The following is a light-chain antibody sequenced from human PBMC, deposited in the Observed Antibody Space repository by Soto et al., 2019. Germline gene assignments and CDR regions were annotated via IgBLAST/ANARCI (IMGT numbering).Light chain of an antibody. Sequence: QSALTQPPSASGTPGQRVTISCSGSHSNIGINSVNWYQQLPGTAPKLRIYSNNQRPSGVPDRFSGSKSGTSASLAISGLQSEDEADYYCAAWDDSLNGPVFGGGTTLTVL. CDR3: AAWDDSLNGPV. CDR2: SNN. J-gene: IGLJ3*02. V-gene: IGLV1-44*01. CDR1: HSNIGINS.